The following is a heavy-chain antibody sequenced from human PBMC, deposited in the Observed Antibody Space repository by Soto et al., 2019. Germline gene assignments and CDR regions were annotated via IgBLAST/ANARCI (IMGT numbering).Heavy chain of an antibody. J-gene: IGHJ3*02. V-gene: IGHV3-9*01. CDR1: GFTFDDYA. Sequence: EVQLVESGGGLVQPGRSLRLSCAASGFTFDDYAMHWVRQAPGKGLEWVSGISWNSGSIGYADSVKGRFTISRDNAKNSLYLQMNSLRAEDTALYYCAKGRSYSSCWLGAFDIWGQGTMVTVSS. D-gene: IGHD6-19*01. CDR3: AKGRSYSSCWLGAFDI. CDR2: ISWNSGSI.